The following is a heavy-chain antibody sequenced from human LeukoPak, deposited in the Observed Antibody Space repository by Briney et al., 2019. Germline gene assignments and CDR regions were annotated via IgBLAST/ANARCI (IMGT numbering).Heavy chain of an antibody. J-gene: IGHJ6*03. Sequence: ASVKVSCKASGYTFTGYYMHWVRQAPGQGLEWMGWISAYNGNTNYAQKLQGRVTMTTDTSTSTAYMELRSLRSDDTAVYYCARGPHYYDSSGYYPGRGYYYYYMDVWGKGTTVTISS. CDR1: GYTFTGYY. CDR3: ARGPHYYDSSGYYPGRGYYYYYMDV. V-gene: IGHV1-18*04. D-gene: IGHD3-22*01. CDR2: ISAYNGNT.